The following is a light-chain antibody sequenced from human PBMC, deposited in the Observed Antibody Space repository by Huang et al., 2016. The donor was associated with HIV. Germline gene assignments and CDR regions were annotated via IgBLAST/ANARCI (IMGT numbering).Light chain of an antibody. CDR2: KIS. CDR1: QTISSW. V-gene: IGKV1-5*03. CDR3: QYGET. Sequence: DIQMTQSPSTLSAFVGDRLTTTCRTSQTISSWLAWYQQKPGKAPRLLIYKISGLESGVPSRFGDSDSGTEFTLAISSLQPDDIGTYYCQYGETFGQGSKVEVK. J-gene: IGKJ1*01.